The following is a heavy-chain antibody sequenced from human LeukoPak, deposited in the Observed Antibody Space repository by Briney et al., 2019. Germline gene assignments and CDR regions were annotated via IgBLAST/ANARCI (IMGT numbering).Heavy chain of an antibody. J-gene: IGHJ3*02. V-gene: IGHV3-33*01. CDR3: WYGSGHAFEI. CDR2: IWYDGSNK. D-gene: IGHD3-10*01. CDR1: GFTFSSYG. Sequence: GGSLRLSSAASGFTFSSYGMPWVRQAPGQGLEWVAVIWYDGSNKYYADSVKGRFTISRDNSKNTPYLQMNSLRAEETAVYYFWYGSGHAFEIWGQGTMVTVSS.